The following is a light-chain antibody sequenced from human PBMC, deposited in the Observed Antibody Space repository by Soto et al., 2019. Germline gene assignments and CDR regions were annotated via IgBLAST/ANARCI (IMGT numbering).Light chain of an antibody. J-gene: IGLJ2*01. CDR2: DDR. CDR3: HVWDKSSDVV. Sequence: SYELTQPPAVSVSPGQTATIPCGGRNIGGKSVHWYRQRPDQAPVMVLYDDRDRPSGIPERLSGSNSGDTATLTISRVEAGYEAGYYCHVWDKSSDVVFGGGTKLTVL. V-gene: IGLV3-21*02. CDR1: NIGGKS.